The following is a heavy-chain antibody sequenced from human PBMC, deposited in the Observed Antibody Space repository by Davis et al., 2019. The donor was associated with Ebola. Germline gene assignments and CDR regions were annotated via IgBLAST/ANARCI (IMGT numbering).Heavy chain of an antibody. CDR3: ARGIGGAVGWFDP. V-gene: IGHV4-4*02. CDR2: IYHSGST. J-gene: IGHJ5*02. Sequence: MPGGSLRLSCAVSGGSISSSNWWSWVRQPPGKGLEWIGEIYHSGSTNYNPSLKSRVTISVDKSKNQFSLKLSSVTAADTAVYYCARGIGGAVGWFDPWGQGTLVTVSS. CDR1: GGSISSSNW. D-gene: IGHD3-16*01.